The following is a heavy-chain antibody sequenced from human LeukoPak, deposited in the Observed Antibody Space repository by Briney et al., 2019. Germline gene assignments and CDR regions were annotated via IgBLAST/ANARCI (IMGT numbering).Heavy chain of an antibody. CDR2: INNDGSDT. D-gene: IGHD3-22*01. J-gene: IGHJ4*02. V-gene: IGHV3-74*01. CDR3: ARRWYEGSGYYLIDY. CDR1: GFTFSRYW. Sequence: GGPLRLSCAASGFTFSRYWMHWARQAPGKGLVWFSRINNDGSDTSYADSVKGRFTISRDNAKNTLFLQMNSLRAEDTAVYYCARRWYEGSGYYLIDYWGQGTLVTVSS.